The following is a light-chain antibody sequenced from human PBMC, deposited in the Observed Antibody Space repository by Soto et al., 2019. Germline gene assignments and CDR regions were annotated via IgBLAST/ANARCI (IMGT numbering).Light chain of an antibody. CDR3: QQSNRVTPRP. CDR1: QSVSSF. J-gene: IGKJ1*01. CDR2: DAS. Sequence: DIQMTQSPSTLSASVGDRVTITCRASQSVSSFLAWYQQKPGEAPKVLIYDASTLENGVPSRFSGSGSGTEFTLTIRRLQPEDFATYYCQQSNRVTPRPVGQGTKG. V-gene: IGKV1-5*01.